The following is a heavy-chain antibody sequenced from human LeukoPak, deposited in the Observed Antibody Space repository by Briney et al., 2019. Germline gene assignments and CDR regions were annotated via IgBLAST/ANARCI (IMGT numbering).Heavy chain of an antibody. CDR3: TRGGLEAPCDV. D-gene: IGHD5-24*01. V-gene: IGHV3-13*01. CDR2: IGTGGHT. CDR1: GFTFSNYD. Sequence: PGGSLRLSCSASGFTFSNYDMHWVRQEKGKGLEWVSSIGTGGHTYYAPSVKGRFTISRENAKNSLYPQMNSLRAGDTAIYYCTRGGLEAPCDVWGQGTMVAVSS. J-gene: IGHJ3*01.